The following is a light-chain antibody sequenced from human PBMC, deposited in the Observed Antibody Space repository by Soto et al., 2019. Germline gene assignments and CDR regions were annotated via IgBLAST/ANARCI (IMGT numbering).Light chain of an antibody. Sequence: IVLTHSPGTLSLSPRERATLSCRTSQSVSNTYVAWYQQKPGQAPRLLIYDTSSRVTGIPDRFSGSGSGTDFTLTISRLEPEDFAVYYCQQYGTSPWRFGQGTKVDIK. J-gene: IGKJ1*01. CDR1: QSVSNTY. V-gene: IGKV3-20*01. CDR3: QQYGTSPWR. CDR2: DTS.